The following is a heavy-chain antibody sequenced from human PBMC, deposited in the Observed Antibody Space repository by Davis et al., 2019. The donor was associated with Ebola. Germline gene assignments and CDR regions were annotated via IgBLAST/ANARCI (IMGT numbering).Heavy chain of an antibody. V-gene: IGHV1-3*01. CDR1: GYTFTSYA. J-gene: IGHJ4*02. CDR2: INAGSGNT. CDR3: ARGAYSSSWYPFDY. D-gene: IGHD6-13*01. Sequence: AASVKVSCKASGYTFTSYAMHWVRQAPGQRLEWMGWINAGSGNTKYSQKFQGRVTITRDTSASTAYMELSSLRSEDTAVYYCARGAYSSSWYPFDYWGQGTLVTVSS.